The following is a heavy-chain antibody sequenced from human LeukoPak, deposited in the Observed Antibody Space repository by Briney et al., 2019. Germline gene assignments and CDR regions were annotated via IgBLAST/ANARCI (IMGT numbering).Heavy chain of an antibody. CDR3: ARGAFYDILTGYPYNWFDP. CDR2: ISSSSSTI. V-gene: IGHV3-48*04. J-gene: IGHJ5*02. Sequence: GGSLRLSCAASGFTFSSYSMNWVRQAPGKGLEWVSYISSSSSTIYYADSVKGRFTISRDNAKNSLYLQMNSLRAEDTAVYYCARGAFYDILTGYPYNWFDPWGQGTLVTVSS. CDR1: GFTFSSYS. D-gene: IGHD3-9*01.